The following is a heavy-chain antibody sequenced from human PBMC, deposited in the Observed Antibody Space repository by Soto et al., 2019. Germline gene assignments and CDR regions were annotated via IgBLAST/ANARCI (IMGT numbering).Heavy chain of an antibody. D-gene: IGHD3-10*01. CDR3: ARDGYGLGYAGDRLDNAFDI. CDR2: IYYSGST. Sequence: SSETLSLTCTVSGGSISSGGYYWSWIRQHPGKGLEWIGYIYYSGSTYYNPSLKSRVTISVDTSKNQFSLKLSSVTAADTAVYYCARDGYGLGYAGDRLDNAFDIRAQRTTVTGSS. V-gene: IGHV4-31*03. CDR1: GGSISSGGYY. J-gene: IGHJ3*02.